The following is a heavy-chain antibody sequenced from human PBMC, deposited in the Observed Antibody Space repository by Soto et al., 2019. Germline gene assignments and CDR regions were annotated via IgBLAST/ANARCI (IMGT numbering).Heavy chain of an antibody. CDR1: GYTFTNYY. Sequence: QVQLVQSGAEVKKPGASVTLSCKSSGYTFTNYYVHWVRQAPGPGLEWMGMITPRGGATTSTQKFRGRVIMARVTSTSTVYMVLSSLRSDDTAVYFCARAPREYLYYFGYLGRGTLVSVSS. D-gene: IGHD3-10*01. V-gene: IGHV1-46*01. CDR3: ARAPREYLYYFGY. J-gene: IGHJ4*02. CDR2: ITPRGGAT.